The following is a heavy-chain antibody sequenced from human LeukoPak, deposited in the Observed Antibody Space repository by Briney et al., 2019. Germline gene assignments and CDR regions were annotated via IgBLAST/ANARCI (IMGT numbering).Heavy chain of an antibody. V-gene: IGHV4-59*01. CDR3: AGAAYDSSSPDY. CDR1: GGSISSYY. J-gene: IGHJ4*02. Sequence: SQTLSLTCTVSGGSISSYYWSWIRQPPGKGLEWIGYIYYSGSTNYNPSLKSRVTISVDTSKNQFSLKLSSVTAADTAVYYCAGAAYDSSSPDYWGQGTLVTVSS. D-gene: IGHD3-22*01. CDR2: IYYSGST.